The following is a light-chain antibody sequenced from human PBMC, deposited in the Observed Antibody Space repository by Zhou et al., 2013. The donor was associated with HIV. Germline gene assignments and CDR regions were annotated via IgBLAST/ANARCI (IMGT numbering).Light chain of an antibody. CDR1: ENIRTY. J-gene: IGKJ3*01. Sequence: DIQMTQSPSSLSASVGERVTLTCRASENIRTYVNWYQQKPGKAPKLLIHGASILQTGVPTRFSGSGSGTEFTLTITSLQTDDFATYYCQQSYTTPRTFGPGTTVDV. V-gene: IGKV1-39*01. CDR3: QQSYTTPRT. CDR2: GAS.